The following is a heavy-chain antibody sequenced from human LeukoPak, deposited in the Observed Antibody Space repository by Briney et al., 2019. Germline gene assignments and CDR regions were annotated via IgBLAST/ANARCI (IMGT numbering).Heavy chain of an antibody. CDR1: GFTFSSYS. D-gene: IGHD1-26*01. CDR2: ISSSSSYI. V-gene: IGHV3-21*04. Sequence: GGSLRLSCAASGFTFSSYSMNWVRQAPGKGLEWVSSISSSSSYIYYADSVKGRFTISRDNSKNTLYLQMNSLRAEDTAVYYCARDSAGGPLDYWGQGTLVTVSS. CDR3: ARDSAGGPLDY. J-gene: IGHJ4*02.